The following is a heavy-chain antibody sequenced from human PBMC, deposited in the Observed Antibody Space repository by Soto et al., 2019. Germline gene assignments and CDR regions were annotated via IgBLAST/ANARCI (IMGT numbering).Heavy chain of an antibody. V-gene: IGHV3-73*02. CDR3: SSELTPAYYYYYGMDV. CDR2: IRSKANSYAT. CDR1: GFTFSGSA. D-gene: IGHD1-26*01. Sequence: EVQLVESGGGLVQPGGSLKLSCAASGFTFSGSAMHWVRQASGKGLEWVGRIRSKANSYATAYAASVKGRFTISRDDSKNTAYLQMNSLKPEDTAVYYCSSELTPAYYYYYGMDVWGQGTTVTVSS. J-gene: IGHJ6*02.